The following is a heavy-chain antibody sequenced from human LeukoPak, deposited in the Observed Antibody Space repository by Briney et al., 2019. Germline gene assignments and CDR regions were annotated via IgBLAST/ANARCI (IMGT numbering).Heavy chain of an antibody. D-gene: IGHD6-13*01. CDR2: MNPNSGNT. CDR3: ARAGIAAAGTADY. Sequence: ASVKVSCKASGYTFTSYDINWVRQATGQGLEWMGWMNPNSGNTNYAQKLQGRVTMTTDTSTSTAYMELRSLRSDDTAVYYCARAGIAAAGTADYWGQGTLVTVSS. V-gene: IGHV1-18*01. CDR1: GYTFTSYD. J-gene: IGHJ4*02.